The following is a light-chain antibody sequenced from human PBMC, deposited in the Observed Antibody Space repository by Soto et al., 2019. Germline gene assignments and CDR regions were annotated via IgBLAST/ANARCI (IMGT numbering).Light chain of an antibody. CDR2: DAS. Sequence: EIVLTQSPAGLSLSPGERATLSCRASQSVSSYLAWYQQKPGQAPRLLIYDASNRATGIPARFSGSGSGTDFTLTISSLEPEDFAVYYCQQRSNWPGTFGQGTKVDI. V-gene: IGKV3-11*01. CDR3: QQRSNWPGT. J-gene: IGKJ1*01. CDR1: QSVSSY.